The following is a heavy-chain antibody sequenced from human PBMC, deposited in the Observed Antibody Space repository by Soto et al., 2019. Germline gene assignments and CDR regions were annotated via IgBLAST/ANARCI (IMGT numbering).Heavy chain of an antibody. Sequence: EVQLVESGGGVAKPGGSLRLSCEASGFSFTDVWMTWVRQAPGKGLEWVGRIKRKMDGETTEYAAPVKGRYSISRDDLKNTVFLQMTSLKSGDTAVYYCAVEAQFSSVDCPGAFGIWGQGTMVSVSS. CDR3: AVEAQFSSVDCPGAFGI. CDR1: GFSFTDVW. J-gene: IGHJ3*02. CDR2: IKRKMDGETT. D-gene: IGHD3-22*01. V-gene: IGHV3-15*01.